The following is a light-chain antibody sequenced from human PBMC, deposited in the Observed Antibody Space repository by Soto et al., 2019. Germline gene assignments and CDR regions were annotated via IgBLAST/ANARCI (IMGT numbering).Light chain of an antibody. CDR2: DAS. V-gene: IGKV3-20*01. J-gene: IGKJ1*01. Sequence: EIVLTQSPGTLSLSPGERATLSCRASQSVSSSYLAWYQQKPGQAPRLLIYDASSRATGIPDRFSGSGSETDFTLTISRLEPEDFAVYYCQRYGTSLTWTFGQGTKGDIK. CDR3: QRYGTSLTWT. CDR1: QSVSSSY.